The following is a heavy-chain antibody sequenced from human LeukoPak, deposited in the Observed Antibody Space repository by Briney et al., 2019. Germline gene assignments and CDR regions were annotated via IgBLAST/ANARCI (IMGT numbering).Heavy chain of an antibody. CDR3: TTDSYCSTTACYASSNYYYGLDA. Sequence: GGSLRLSCAASGFTFSNAWMTWVRQAPGKGLEWVGRIYRNADGGTTDYAAPVKGRLTISRDDSKNTLYLQMNSLKAEDTAVYYCTTDSYCSTTACYASSNYYYGLDAWGRRTSVTVSS. CDR2: IYRNADGGTT. CDR1: GFTFSNAW. V-gene: IGHV3-15*05. J-gene: IGHJ6*02. D-gene: IGHD2-2*01.